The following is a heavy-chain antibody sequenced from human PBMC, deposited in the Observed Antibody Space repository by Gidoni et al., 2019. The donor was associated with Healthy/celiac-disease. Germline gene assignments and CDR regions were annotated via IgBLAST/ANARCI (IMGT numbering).Heavy chain of an antibody. V-gene: IGHV4-39*01. J-gene: IGHJ4*02. CDR3: ARRVYSSGYYDY. Sequence: QLQLQESGPGLVKPSETLSLTCTVSGGSISSSSYYWCWIRQPPGKGLEWSGGIYYRGSTYYNPSLKSRVTISVDTSKNQFSLKLRTVTAADTAVYSCARRVYSSGYYDYWGQGTLITVSS. D-gene: IGHD3-22*01. CDR2: IYYRGST. CDR1: GGSISSSSYY.